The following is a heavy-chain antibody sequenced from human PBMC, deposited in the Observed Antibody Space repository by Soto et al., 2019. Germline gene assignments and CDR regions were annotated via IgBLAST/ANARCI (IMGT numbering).Heavy chain of an antibody. CDR3: ARRGGGYCSSTSCPVTGMDV. V-gene: IGHV4-59*08. D-gene: IGHD2-2*01. J-gene: IGHJ6*02. Sequence: SETLSLTCTFSGCSISSYYWSLIRQPPGKGLEWIGYIYYSGSTNYNPSLKSRVTISVDTSKNQFSLKLSSVTAADTAVYYCARRGGGYCSSTSCPVTGMDVWGQGTTVTVSS. CDR1: GCSISSYY. CDR2: IYYSGST.